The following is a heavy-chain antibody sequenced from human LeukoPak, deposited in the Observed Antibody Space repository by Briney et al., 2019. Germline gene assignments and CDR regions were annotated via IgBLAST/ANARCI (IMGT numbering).Heavy chain of an antibody. CDR2: ISGSDGST. D-gene: IGHD5-18*01. V-gene: IGHV3-23*01. CDR3: AKTRLWFYFDY. CDR1: GFIFNTYA. Sequence: GGSLRLSCTASGFIFNTYAMSWVRQAPGKGLEWVSTISGSDGSTYYADSVKGRFTISRDNSKNTLYLQMNSLRAEDTAVYYCAKTRLWFYFDYWGQGTLVTVSS. J-gene: IGHJ4*02.